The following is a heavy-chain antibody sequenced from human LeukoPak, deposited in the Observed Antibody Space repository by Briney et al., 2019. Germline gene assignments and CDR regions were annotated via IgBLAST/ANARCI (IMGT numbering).Heavy chain of an antibody. CDR2: SNHSGST. CDR1: DGSFGPYY. D-gene: IGHD1-7*01. Sequence: SETLSLTCAVSDGSFGPYYWSWIRQPPGKGLEYIGESNHSGSTNYNPSLKGRVTISVDKSKNQFSLRLSSLTAADTAVYYCARDANWNLLRYYYGMDVWGQGTTVTVSS. J-gene: IGHJ6*02. CDR3: ARDANWNLLRYYYGMDV. V-gene: IGHV4-34*01.